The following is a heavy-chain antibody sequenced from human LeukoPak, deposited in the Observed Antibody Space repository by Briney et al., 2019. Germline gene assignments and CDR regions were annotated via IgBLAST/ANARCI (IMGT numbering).Heavy chain of an antibody. Sequence: GGSLRLSCTASGFTFGDYAMSWFRQAPGKGLEWVGFIRSKAYDGTTEYAASVKGRFTISRDDSKSIAYLQMNSLKTEDTAVYYCTRDQWLGDTDYWGQGTLVTVSS. CDR3: TRDQWLGDTDY. J-gene: IGHJ4*02. V-gene: IGHV3-49*03. D-gene: IGHD6-19*01. CDR2: IRSKAYDGTT. CDR1: GFTFGDYA.